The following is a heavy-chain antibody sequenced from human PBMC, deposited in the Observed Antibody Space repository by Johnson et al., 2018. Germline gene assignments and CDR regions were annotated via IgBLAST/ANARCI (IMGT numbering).Heavy chain of an antibody. CDR2: IYYSGST. D-gene: IGHD6-6*01. J-gene: IGHJ6*03. V-gene: IGHV4-59*12. CDR3: AREASSSSYSYYYMDV. Sequence: QVQLQESGPGLVKPSETLSLTCTVSGGSISSYYWSWIRQPPGKGLEWIGYIYYSGSTNYNPSLKRRVTISVDTSKNQFSLKLSSGTAADTAVYYCAREASSSSYSYYYMDVWGKGTTVTVSS. CDR1: GGSISSYY.